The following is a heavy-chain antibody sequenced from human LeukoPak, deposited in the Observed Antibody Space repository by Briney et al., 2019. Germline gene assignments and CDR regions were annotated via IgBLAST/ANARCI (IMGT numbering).Heavy chain of an antibody. J-gene: IGHJ3*02. Sequence: ASVKVSCKASGYTFTSYIISWVRQAPGQGLEWMGWITTHNGDTIYAQKFQGRVTITADKSTSTAYMELSSLRSEDTAVYYCARDLLGSGSQDDAFDIWGQGTMVTVSS. CDR2: ITTHNGDT. V-gene: IGHV1-18*01. CDR1: GYTFTSYI. CDR3: ARDLLGSGSQDDAFDI. D-gene: IGHD3-10*01.